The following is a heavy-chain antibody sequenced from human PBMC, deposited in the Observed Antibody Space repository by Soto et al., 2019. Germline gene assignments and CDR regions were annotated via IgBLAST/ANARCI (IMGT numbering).Heavy chain of an antibody. CDR2: IYYSGRT. J-gene: IGHJ4*02. D-gene: IGHD4-17*01. CDR3: ARQRTTDVTEANFDL. CDR1: GDSISTSKYY. Sequence: PSETLSLTCTVSGDSISTSKYYWGWIRQPPGKGLEWIGSIYYSGRTYYNPSLKSRVTISVDTSKEQFSLKLNSVTAADTALYFAARQRTTDVTEANFDLWGQGALVTVSS. V-gene: IGHV4-39*01.